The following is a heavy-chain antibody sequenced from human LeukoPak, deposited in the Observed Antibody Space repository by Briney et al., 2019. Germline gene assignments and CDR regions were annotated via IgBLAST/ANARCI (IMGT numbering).Heavy chain of an antibody. D-gene: IGHD1-26*01. J-gene: IGHJ4*02. Sequence: GGSLTLSCAASGFTFSSYSMNWVRQAPGKGLEWVSSISSSSSYIYYADSVKGRFTISRDNAKNSLYLQKNSLRAEDTAVYYCARLISGSYPDYWGQGTLVTVSS. CDR1: GFTFSSYS. CDR3: ARLISGSYPDY. V-gene: IGHV3-21*01. CDR2: ISSSSSYI.